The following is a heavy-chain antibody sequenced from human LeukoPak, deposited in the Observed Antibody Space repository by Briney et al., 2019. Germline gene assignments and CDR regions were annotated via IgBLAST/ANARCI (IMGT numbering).Heavy chain of an antibody. J-gene: IGHJ4*02. CDR1: GGSISSSSYY. Sequence: SETLSLTCTVSGGSISSSSYYWGWIRQPPGKGLEWIGSIYYSGSTYYNPSLKSRVTISVDTSKNQFSLKLNSVTAADTAVYYCARRAFGVVTNFDYWGQGTLVTVSS. CDR3: ARRAFGVVTNFDY. V-gene: IGHV4-39*01. CDR2: IYYSGST. D-gene: IGHD3-3*01.